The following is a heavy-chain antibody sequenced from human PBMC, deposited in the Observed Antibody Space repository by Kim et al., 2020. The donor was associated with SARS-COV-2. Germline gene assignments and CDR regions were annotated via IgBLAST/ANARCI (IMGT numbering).Heavy chain of an antibody. V-gene: IGHV3-49*04. CDR3: TRDWNSGRHSFFDY. Sequence: GGSLRLSCTASGFTFSDYGLSWVRQAPGKGLEWVGLIRSKPAGGTTEYAASVKGKFTISRDDSKSIAYLQMNSLQIEDTAVYYCTRDWNSGRHSFFDYWG. CDR1: GFTFSDYG. J-gene: IGHJ4*01. D-gene: IGHD1-26*01. CDR2: IRSKPAGGTT.